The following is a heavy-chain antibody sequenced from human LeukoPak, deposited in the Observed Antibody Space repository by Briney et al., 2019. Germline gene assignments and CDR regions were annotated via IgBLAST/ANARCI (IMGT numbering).Heavy chain of an antibody. CDR2: FSATDGSA. V-gene: IGHV3-23*01. CDR3: AKARIAAAGTGAFDV. D-gene: IGHD6-13*01. Sequence: GGSLRLSCAVSGFTVSSYGMTWVRQAPGKGLEWVSAFSATDGSAQYAESVKGRFPISRNNSKNSLYLQMNSLRDEDTAVYYCAKARIAAAGTGAFDVWGQGTVVTVSS. CDR1: GFTVSSYG. J-gene: IGHJ3*01.